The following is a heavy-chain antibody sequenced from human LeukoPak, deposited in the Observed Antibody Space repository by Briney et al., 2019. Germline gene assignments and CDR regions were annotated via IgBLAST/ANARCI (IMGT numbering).Heavy chain of an antibody. CDR2: IDSSSSYI. CDR1: GFTFNSYT. Sequence: AGGSLRLSCAASGFTFNSYTLNWVRQAPGKGLEWVSSIDSSSSYIYYADSVKGRFTISRDNAKNSLYLQMNSLRAEDTAVYYCARDRLERRPYYYYMDVWGKGTTVTVSS. CDR3: ARDRLERRPYYYYMDV. J-gene: IGHJ6*03. D-gene: IGHD1-1*01. V-gene: IGHV3-21*04.